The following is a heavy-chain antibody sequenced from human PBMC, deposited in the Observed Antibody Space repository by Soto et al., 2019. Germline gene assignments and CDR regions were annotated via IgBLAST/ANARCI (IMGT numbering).Heavy chain of an antibody. CDR2: IVPLSGAT. D-gene: IGHD5-18*01. V-gene: IGHV1-69*01. CDR3: ARGGVDTVTFDY. CDR1: GGSLNNYL. J-gene: IGHJ4*02. Sequence: QVQLVQCGAEMKKPGSSVKVSCKASGGSLNNYLITWVRQAPGQGLEWLGEIVPLSGATNSAQKFQGRVTITADDSTKTAYMELRSLRAEDTAMYFCARGGVDTVTFDYWGQGTLVTVSS.